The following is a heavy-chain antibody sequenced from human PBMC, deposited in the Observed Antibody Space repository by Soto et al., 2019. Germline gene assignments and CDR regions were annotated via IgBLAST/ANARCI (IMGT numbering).Heavy chain of an antibody. V-gene: IGHV3-7*01. D-gene: IGHD2-21*01. Sequence: EVQLVESGGGLVQPGGSLRLSCVASGFTFSSYWMSWVRQAPGKGLEWVANIKEDGSEKYYVDSVEGRFTLSRDNAKNALYLQMYSLRAEDTAVYYWARRGDDFDHWGQGTLVTVSS. J-gene: IGHJ4*02. CDR1: GFTFSSYW. CDR3: ARRGDDFDH. CDR2: IKEDGSEK.